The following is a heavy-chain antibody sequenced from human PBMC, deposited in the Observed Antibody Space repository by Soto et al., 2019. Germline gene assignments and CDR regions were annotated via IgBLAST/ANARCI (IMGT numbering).Heavy chain of an antibody. CDR1: GGSISSGGYY. Sequence: SETLSLTCTVSGGSISSGGYYWSWIRQHPGKGLEWIGYIYYSGSTYYNPSLKSRVTISVDTSKNQFSLKLSSVTAADTAVYYYARLDISQQQSDYWGQGTLVTVSS. CDR3: ARLDISQQQSDY. CDR2: IYYSGST. V-gene: IGHV4-31*03. D-gene: IGHD6-13*01. J-gene: IGHJ4*02.